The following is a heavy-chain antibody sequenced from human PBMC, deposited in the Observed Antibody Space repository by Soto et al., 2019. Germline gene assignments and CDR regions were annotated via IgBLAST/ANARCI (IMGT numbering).Heavy chain of an antibody. J-gene: IGHJ5*02. V-gene: IGHV3-30-3*01. CDR1: GFTFSSYA. CDR2: ISYDGSNK. D-gene: IGHD6-19*01. Sequence: GGSLRLSCAASGFTFSSYAMHWVRQAPGKGLEWVAVISYDGSNKYYADSVKGRFTISRDNSKNTLYLQMNSLRAEDTAVYYCARDLGRLVQGWFDPWGQGTLVTVSS. CDR3: ARDLGRLVQGWFDP.